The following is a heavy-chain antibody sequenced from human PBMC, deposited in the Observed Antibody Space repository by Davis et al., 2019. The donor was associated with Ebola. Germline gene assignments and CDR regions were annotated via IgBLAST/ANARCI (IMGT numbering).Heavy chain of an antibody. CDR1: GLTFSIYW. CDR2: IKQDGSEK. V-gene: IGHV3-7*01. J-gene: IGHJ4*02. Sequence: GESLKISCAASGLTFSIYWMSWVRQAPGKGLEWVANIKQDGSEKYYVDSVKGRFTISRDNAEKSLYLQMNSLRVEDTAVYYCARIAAGGYWDQGTLVTVSS. CDR3: ARIAAGGY. D-gene: IGHD6-13*01.